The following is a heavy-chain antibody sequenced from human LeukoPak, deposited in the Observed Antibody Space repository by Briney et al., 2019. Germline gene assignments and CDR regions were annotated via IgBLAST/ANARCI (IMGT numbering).Heavy chain of an antibody. CDR1: GGSISSYY. V-gene: IGHV4-59*08. CDR2: IYYSGST. CDR3: ARVCIPDPPYYYYYGMDV. Sequence: PSETLSLTCTVSGGSISSYYWSWIRQPPGKGLEWIGYIYYSGSTNYNPSLKSRVTISVDTSKNQFSLKLSSVTAADTAVYYCARVCIPDPPYYYYYGMDVWGQGTTVTVSS. D-gene: IGHD2-21*01. J-gene: IGHJ6*02.